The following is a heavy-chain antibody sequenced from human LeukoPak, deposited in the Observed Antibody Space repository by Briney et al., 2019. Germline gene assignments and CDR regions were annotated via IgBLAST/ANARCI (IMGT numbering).Heavy chain of an antibody. D-gene: IGHD3-9*01. V-gene: IGHV3-11*01. Sequence: GGSLRLSCAASGFTLSDYYMSWIRQAPGKGLEWVSYISSSGSTIYYADSVKGRFTISRDNAKNSLYLQMNSLRAEDTAVYYCARDQALARYFDWLTPDKNWFVPWGQGTLVTVSS. CDR3: ARDQALARYFDWLTPDKNWFVP. CDR2: ISSSGSTI. CDR1: GFTLSDYY. J-gene: IGHJ5*02.